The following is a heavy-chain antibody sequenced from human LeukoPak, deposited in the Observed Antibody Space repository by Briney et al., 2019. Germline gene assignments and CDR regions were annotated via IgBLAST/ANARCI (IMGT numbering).Heavy chain of an antibody. D-gene: IGHD2-2*01. Sequence: GASVKVSCKASGYTFTGYYMHWVRQAPGQGLEWMGWINTYSGGANYVQKFQGRVTMTRDTSISTAYMELSSLRSDDTAVYYCARGVGQCSSTTCFGFAEYFQHWGQGTLVTVSS. V-gene: IGHV1-2*02. CDR3: ARGVGQCSSTTCFGFAEYFQH. J-gene: IGHJ1*01. CDR1: GYTFTGYY. CDR2: INTYSGGA.